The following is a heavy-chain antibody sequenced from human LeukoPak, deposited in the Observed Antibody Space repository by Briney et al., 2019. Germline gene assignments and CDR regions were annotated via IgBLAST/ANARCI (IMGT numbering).Heavy chain of an antibody. D-gene: IGHD2-2*01. CDR3: ASCSSTSCYHLGYFQH. CDR2: IIPIFGTA. V-gene: IGHV1-69*06. Sequence: SVKVSCKASGGTFSSYAISWVRQAPGQGLEWMGGIIPIFGTANYAQKFQGRITITADKSTSTAYMELSSLRSEDTAVYYCASCSSTSCYHLGYFQHWGQGTLVTVSS. CDR1: GGTFSSYA. J-gene: IGHJ1*01.